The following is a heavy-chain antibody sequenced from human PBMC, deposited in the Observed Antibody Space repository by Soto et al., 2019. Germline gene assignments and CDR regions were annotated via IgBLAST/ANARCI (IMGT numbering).Heavy chain of an antibody. Sequence: QVQLVQSGAEVKKPGASVKVSCKASGYTFTNYDIHWVRQATGQGLEWMGWMNPDSGNTGQSKQFQGRVTMPRDTSISTAYMELSSLRSEDTAVYYCARGRFRRTRFDPWGQGTLVTVSS. CDR1: GYTFTNYD. J-gene: IGHJ5*02. D-gene: IGHD3-16*01. CDR2: MNPDSGNT. CDR3: ARGRFRRTRFDP. V-gene: IGHV1-8*01.